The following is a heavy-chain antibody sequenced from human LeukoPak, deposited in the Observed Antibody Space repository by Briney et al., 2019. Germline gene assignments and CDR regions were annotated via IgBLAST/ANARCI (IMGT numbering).Heavy chain of an antibody. Sequence: GGSLRLSCADSGFTFSTYWMTWVRQAPGKGLERVANIKEDGSEKYYVDSVKGRFTISRDNAKNSVYLQMNSLRVEDTAVYYCGRHYGSGNYDQIGDYWGQGTLVTVSS. V-gene: IGHV3-7*01. CDR1: GFTFSTYW. CDR2: IKEDGSEK. CDR3: GRHYGSGNYDQIGDY. D-gene: IGHD3-10*01. J-gene: IGHJ4*02.